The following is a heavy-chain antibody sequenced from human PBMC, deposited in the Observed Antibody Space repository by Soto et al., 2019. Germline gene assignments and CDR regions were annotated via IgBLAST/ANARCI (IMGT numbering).Heavy chain of an antibody. CDR1: GFTFSNAW. CDR2: IKSKTDGGTT. D-gene: IGHD3-10*01. V-gene: IGHV3-15*01. CDR3: TTGPKLLWFGELLDWFDP. J-gene: IGHJ5*02. Sequence: GGSLRLSCAASGFTFSNAWMSWVRQAPGKGLEWVGRIKSKTDGGTTDYAAPVKGRFTISRDDSKNTLYLQMNSLKTEDTAVYYCTTGPKLLWFGELLDWFDPWGQGTLVTVSS.